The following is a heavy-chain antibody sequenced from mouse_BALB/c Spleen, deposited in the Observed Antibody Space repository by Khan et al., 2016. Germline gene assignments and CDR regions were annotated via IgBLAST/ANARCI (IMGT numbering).Heavy chain of an antibody. V-gene: IGHV5-9-3*01. Sequence: EVELVESGGGLVKPGGSLKLSCAASGFTFSYYAMSWVRQTPEKRLEWVGAISSGGSYTYYPDSVKGRFTISRDNAKNTLYLQMSSLRSEDTAMYYCGRRKGNSAYSFASWGQGTTVTVS. J-gene: IGHJ2*01. CDR2: ISSGGSYT. D-gene: IGHD1-1*01. CDR1: GFTFSYYA. CDR3: GRRKGNSAYSFAS.